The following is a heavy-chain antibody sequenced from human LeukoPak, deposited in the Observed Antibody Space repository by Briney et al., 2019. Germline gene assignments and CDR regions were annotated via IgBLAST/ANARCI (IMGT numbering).Heavy chain of an antibody. V-gene: IGHV5-51*01. J-gene: IGHJ3*02. CDR1: GYSFTSYW. Sequence: GESLKISCKGSGYSFTSYWIGWVRQMPGKGLEGMGIIYPGDSDTRYSPSFQGQVPISADKSISTAYLQWSSLKASDTAMYYCASQQEAGHDAFDIWGQGTMVTVSS. D-gene: IGHD6-19*01. CDR3: ASQQEAGHDAFDI. CDR2: IYPGDSDT.